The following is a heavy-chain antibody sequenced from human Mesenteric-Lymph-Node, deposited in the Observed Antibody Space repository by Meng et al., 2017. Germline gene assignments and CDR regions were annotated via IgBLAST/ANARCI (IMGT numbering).Heavy chain of an antibody. V-gene: IGHV3-43D*03. Sequence: GGSLRLSCVASGFTFDDYAMHWVRQAPGKGLEWVSLISWDGDDSYYADSVKGRFTISRDDSKNSLYLQMNSLRAEDTALYYCVKDSEYYDSSGSKGYFDHWGQGTLVTVSS. J-gene: IGHJ4*02. CDR2: ISWDGDDS. D-gene: IGHD3-22*01. CDR1: GFTFDDYA. CDR3: VKDSEYYDSSGSKGYFDH.